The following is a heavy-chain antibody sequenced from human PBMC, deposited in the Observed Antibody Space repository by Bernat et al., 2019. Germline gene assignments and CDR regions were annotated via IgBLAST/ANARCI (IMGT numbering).Heavy chain of an antibody. CDR2: IYYSGST. D-gene: IGHD6-19*01. Sequence: QLQLQESGPGLVKPSETLSLTCTVSGGSISSSSYYWGWIRQPPGKGLEWIGSIYYSGSTYYNPSLKSRVTISVATSKNQFSLKLSSVTAADTAVYYCARHGDSSGWYGGAFDIWGQGTMVTVSS. V-gene: IGHV4-39*01. J-gene: IGHJ3*02. CDR3: ARHGDSSGWYGGAFDI. CDR1: GGSISSSSYY.